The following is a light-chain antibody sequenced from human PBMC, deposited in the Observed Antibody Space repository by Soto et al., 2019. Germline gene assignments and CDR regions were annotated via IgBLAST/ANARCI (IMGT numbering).Light chain of an antibody. J-gene: IGKJ4*01. CDR1: QYISTY. V-gene: IGKV1-39*01. CDR2: AAW. Sequence: DIQMTQSPSSLSASVGDRVTITCRARQYISTYLNWYQKKPGKDPRLLIYAAWSLQSGVPSRFSGSGSETEFTLTISSLQPEDCATYYCQQGYRSPLTFGGGTKV. CDR3: QQGYRSPLT.